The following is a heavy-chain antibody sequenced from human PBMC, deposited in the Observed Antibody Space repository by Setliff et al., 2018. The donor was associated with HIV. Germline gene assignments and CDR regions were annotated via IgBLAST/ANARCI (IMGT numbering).Heavy chain of an antibody. CDR3: AAGPFNWGQYF. V-gene: IGHV1-69-2*01. CDR2: RYPRGDGT. D-gene: IGHD3-16*01. J-gene: IGHJ4*01. CDR1: GYTFTNYD. Sequence: ASVKVSCKASGYTFTNYDINWFQQAPGKGLEWMGRRYPRGDGTIYAERFRGRLTLSAGMSTNTAYMELDNLKSEDTAMYFCAAGPFNWGQYFWGHGTLVTVSS.